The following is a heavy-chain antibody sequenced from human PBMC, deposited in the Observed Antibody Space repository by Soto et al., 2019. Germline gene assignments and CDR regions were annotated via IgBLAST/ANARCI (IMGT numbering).Heavy chain of an antibody. CDR3: ATYRKFFQI. CDR1: GGYFMGGYYS. Sequence: QLQLKESGPGLVKPSQPLSLTGAAPGGYFMGGYYSWSGIRQPPGKALEWIGFIYNSGSTYYNSSLKSRVTISVDRSKNHFFLNLTSVTAADTAVYYCATYRKFFQIWGQGTKVTVSS. V-gene: IGHV4-30-2*01. CDR2: IYNSGST. J-gene: IGHJ3*02.